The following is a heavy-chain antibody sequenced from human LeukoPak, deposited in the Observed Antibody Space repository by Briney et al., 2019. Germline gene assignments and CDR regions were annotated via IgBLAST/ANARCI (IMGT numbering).Heavy chain of an antibody. V-gene: IGHV6-1*01. CDR2: TYYRSKWYN. J-gene: IGHJ6*02. D-gene: IGHD3-10*01. Sequence: SQTLSLTCAISGDSVSRNSATWNWIRQSPSRGLEWLGRTYYRSKWYNDYAVSVKSRITINPDTSKNQLSLQLNSVTPEDTAVYYCARDGSGFGEAGLEVWGQGTTVTVSS. CDR3: ARDGSGFGEAGLEV. CDR1: GDSVSRNSAT.